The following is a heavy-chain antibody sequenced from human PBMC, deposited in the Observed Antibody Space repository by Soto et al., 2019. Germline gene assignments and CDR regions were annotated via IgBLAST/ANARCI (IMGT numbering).Heavy chain of an antibody. V-gene: IGHV3-66*01. CDR3: ARDDVRCDGGRYYGIPLDV. CDR1: GFTVSSKY. Sequence: PGGSLRLSCAASGFTVSSKYMTWVRQAPGKGLEWVSLIQSGGTTYYADSVKGRFTISRDTSENTLHLQMDSLRVEDTAVYYCARDDVRCDGGRYYGIPLDVWGQGTTVTVSS. CDR2: IQSGGTT. D-gene: IGHD2-15*01. J-gene: IGHJ6*02.